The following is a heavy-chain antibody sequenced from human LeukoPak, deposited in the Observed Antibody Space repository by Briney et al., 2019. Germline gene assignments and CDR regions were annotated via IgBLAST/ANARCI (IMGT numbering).Heavy chain of an antibody. J-gene: IGHJ4*02. CDR2: MQYDESDK. Sequence: GGSLRLSCAAFGFSFNNYGIHWVRQAPGKGLEWVTFMQYDESDKFYADSVKGRFTISRDNSKNTLYLQMNSLRAEDTGVYYCAKVDSSSWGIPDYWGQGTLVTVSS. D-gene: IGHD6-13*01. CDR3: AKVDSSSWGIPDY. V-gene: IGHV3-30*02. CDR1: GFSFNNYG.